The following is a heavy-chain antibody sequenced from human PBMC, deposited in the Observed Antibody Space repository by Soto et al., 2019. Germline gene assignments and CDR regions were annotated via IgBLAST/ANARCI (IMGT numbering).Heavy chain of an antibody. Sequence: ASVKVSCKASGYTFTSYGISWVRQAPGQGLEWMGWISAYNGNTNYAQKLQGRVTMTTDTSTSTAYMELRSLRSDDTAVYYCARAPYYYDSSGYPVHKEFDPWGQGTLVTSPQ. D-gene: IGHD3-22*01. J-gene: IGHJ5*02. V-gene: IGHV1-18*01. CDR3: ARAPYYYDSSGYPVHKEFDP. CDR2: ISAYNGNT. CDR1: GYTFTSYG.